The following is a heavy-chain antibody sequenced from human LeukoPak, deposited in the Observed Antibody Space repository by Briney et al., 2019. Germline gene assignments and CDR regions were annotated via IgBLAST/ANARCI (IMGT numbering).Heavy chain of an antibody. D-gene: IGHD2-15*01. CDR2: ISDSGGST. V-gene: IGHV3-64D*09. Sequence: GGTLRLPCTASGFPFSSYAMHWVREASGKALEYVSAISDSGGSTYYADSVKGRFTISRDNSKNTLYLQMSSLRAEDTAVYFCVRGYSFGPYGMDVWGQGTTVTVSS. J-gene: IGHJ6*02. CDR1: GFPFSSYA. CDR3: VRGYSFGPYGMDV.